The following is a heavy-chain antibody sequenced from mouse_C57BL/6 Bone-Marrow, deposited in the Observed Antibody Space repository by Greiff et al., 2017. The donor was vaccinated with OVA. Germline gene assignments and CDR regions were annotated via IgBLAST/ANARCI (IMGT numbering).Heavy chain of an antibody. D-gene: IGHD1-1*01. V-gene: IGHV5-17*01. CDR3: ARRNGSSYEDYFDY. CDR2: ISSGSSTI. J-gene: IGHJ2*01. Sequence: EVQGVASGGGLVKPGGSLKLSCAASGFTFSDYGMHWVRQAPEKGLEWVAYISSGSSTIYYADTVKGRFTISRDNAKNTLFLQMTSLRSEDTAMYYCARRNGSSYEDYFDYWGQGTTLTVSS. CDR1: GFTFSDYG.